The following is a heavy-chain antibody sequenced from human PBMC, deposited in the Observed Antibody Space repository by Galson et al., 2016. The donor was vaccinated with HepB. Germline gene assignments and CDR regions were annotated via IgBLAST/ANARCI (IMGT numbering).Heavy chain of an antibody. D-gene: IGHD3-9*01. CDR3: ASGYDILATPTYGMDV. CDR2: IIPILGTT. V-gene: IGHV1-69*13. J-gene: IGHJ6*02. Sequence: SVKVSCKDSGGTFIRDAISWVRQAPGQGLEWMGGIIPILGTTNYAQKFQGRVTITADESTSTAYMEFSSLRYEDTAVYYCASGYDILATPTYGMDVWGQGTTVIVSS. CDR1: GGTFIRDA.